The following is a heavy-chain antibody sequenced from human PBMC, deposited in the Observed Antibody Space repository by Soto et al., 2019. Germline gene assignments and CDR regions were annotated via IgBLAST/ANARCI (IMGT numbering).Heavy chain of an antibody. V-gene: IGHV4-31*03. CDR3: ARWPQLEPRFDY. CDR1: GGSISSGGYY. J-gene: IGHJ4*02. CDR2: IYYSGST. D-gene: IGHD1-1*01. Sequence: SETLSLTCTVSGGSISSGGYYWSWIRQHPGKGLEWIGYIYYSGSTYYNPSLKSRFTISVDTSKNQFSLKLSSVTAADTAVYYCARWPQLEPRFDYWGQGTLVTVSS.